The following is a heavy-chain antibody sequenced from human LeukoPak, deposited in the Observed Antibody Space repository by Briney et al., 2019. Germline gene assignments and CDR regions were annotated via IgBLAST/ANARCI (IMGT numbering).Heavy chain of an antibody. CDR2: IWYDGSNK. J-gene: IGHJ4*02. D-gene: IGHD6-6*01. CDR1: GFTFSSYG. V-gene: IGHV3-30*02. Sequence: GGSLRLSCAASGFTFSSYGMHWVRQAPGKGLEWVAVIWYDGSNKYYADSVKGRFTISRDNSENTLYLQMNSLRAEDTAVYYCAKYGSSAPFWGQGTLVTVSS. CDR3: AKYGSSAPF.